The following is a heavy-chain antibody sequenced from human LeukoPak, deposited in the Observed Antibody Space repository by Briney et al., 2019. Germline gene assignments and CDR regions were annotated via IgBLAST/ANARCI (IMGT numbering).Heavy chain of an antibody. Sequence: GGSLRLSCAASGFTFSSYTMNWVRQAPGKVLEWVSSISSSYSYVYYADSVKGRFTISRDNAKNSLYLQMNSLRAEDTAVYYCARGGASYWGQGTLVTVSS. CDR3: ARGGASY. V-gene: IGHV3-21*01. J-gene: IGHJ4*02. CDR2: ISSSYSYV. CDR1: GFTFSSYT. D-gene: IGHD1-26*01.